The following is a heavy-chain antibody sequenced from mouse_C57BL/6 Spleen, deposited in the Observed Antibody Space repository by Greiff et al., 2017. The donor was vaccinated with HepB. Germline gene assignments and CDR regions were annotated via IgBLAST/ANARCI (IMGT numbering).Heavy chain of an antibody. J-gene: IGHJ2*01. CDR1: GYSITSGYY. CDR2: ISYDGSN. CDR3: ASGVNWDY. V-gene: IGHV3-6*01. D-gene: IGHD4-1*01. Sequence: EVKLQESGPGLVKPSQSLSLTCSVTGYSITSGYYWNWIRQFPGNKLEWMGYISYDGSNNYNPSLKNRISITRDTSKNQFFLKLNSVTTEDTATYYCASGVNWDYWGQGTTLTVSS.